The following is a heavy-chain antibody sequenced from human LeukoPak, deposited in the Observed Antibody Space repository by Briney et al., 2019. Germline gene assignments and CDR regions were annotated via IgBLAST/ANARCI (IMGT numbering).Heavy chain of an antibody. CDR3: ARLQYSSSSIDS. Sequence: SETLSLTCSVSGGSVSTSSYSWGWIRQPPGEGLVWIGSIYYRGTTYYNPSLKRRVTMFVDTSKNQFSLRLSSVTAADTAFYYCARLQYSSSSIDSWGRGTLVTVSS. CDR1: GGSVSTSSYS. J-gene: IGHJ4*02. V-gene: IGHV4-39*01. CDR2: IYYRGTT. D-gene: IGHD6-6*01.